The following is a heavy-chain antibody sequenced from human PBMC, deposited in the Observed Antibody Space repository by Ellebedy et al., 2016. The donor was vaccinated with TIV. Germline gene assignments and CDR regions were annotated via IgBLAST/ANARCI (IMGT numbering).Heavy chain of an antibody. CDR1: GYTFTSYY. V-gene: IGHV1-46*01. CDR2: INPSGGST. D-gene: IGHD2-15*01. J-gene: IGHJ6*02. Sequence: AASVKVSCKASGYTFTSYYMHWVRQAPGQGLEWMGIINPSGGSTSSAQKFQGRVTMTRDTSTTTVYMELRSLRSEDTAVYYCAAAHYYFYGKDVWGQGTRVTVSS. CDR3: AAAHYYFYGKDV.